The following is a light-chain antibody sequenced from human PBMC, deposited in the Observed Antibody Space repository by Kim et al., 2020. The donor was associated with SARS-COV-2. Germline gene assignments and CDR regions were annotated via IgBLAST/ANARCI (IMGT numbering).Light chain of an antibody. CDR1: TSVVGAYHY. CDR2: DFT. CDR3: SSYTSASAV. J-gene: IGLJ1*01. Sequence: PVQSITYSCDATTSVVGAYHYVSWCQHHPGEAANLIIYDFTQRPAGLSKRFSGSKSGDTASRTISGLQAEDEAGYYCSSYTSASAVFGAGTKVTVL. V-gene: IGLV2-14*03.